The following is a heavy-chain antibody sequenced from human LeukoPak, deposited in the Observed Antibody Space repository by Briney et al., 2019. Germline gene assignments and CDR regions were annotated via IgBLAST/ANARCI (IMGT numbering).Heavy chain of an antibody. D-gene: IGHD5-18*01. J-gene: IGHJ6*03. CDR1: GFTFSSYS. V-gene: IGHV3-7*01. CDR2: INQDGSEK. Sequence: GGSLRLSCAASGFTFSSYSMNWVRQAPGKGLEWLANINQDGSEKYYVDSVKGRFTISRDNAKNSLYLQMNSLRAEDTAVYYCARIGYSYGPLGYYYYMDVWGKGTTVTISS. CDR3: ARIGYSYGPLGYYYYMDV.